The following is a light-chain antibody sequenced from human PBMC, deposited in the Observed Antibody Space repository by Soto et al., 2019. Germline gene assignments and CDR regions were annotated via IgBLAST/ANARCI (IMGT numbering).Light chain of an antibody. Sequence: QSALTQPASVSGSPGQSITLSCTGTSSDIGNYNYVSWYQQHPGRAPQLMIYEVSNRPSGVSDRFSGSKSGSTASLTISGLQAEDEADYYCSSYTSGSTVIVGGGTKVTGL. CDR1: SSDIGNYNY. CDR2: EVS. CDR3: SSYTSGSTVI. J-gene: IGLJ2*01. V-gene: IGLV2-14*01.